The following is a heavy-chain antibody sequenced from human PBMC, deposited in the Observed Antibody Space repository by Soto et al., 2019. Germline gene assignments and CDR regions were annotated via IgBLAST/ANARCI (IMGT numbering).Heavy chain of an antibody. V-gene: IGHV3-9*01. Sequence: SLRLSCAASGFTFDDYAIRCVRQLPLKGLEWVSGINWNSGSIGYGDSVKGRFAISRDNAKNSLHLQMNSLSAEDTAFYYCVKDESINWYSGHFRHWGQGTLVTVSS. CDR2: INWNSGSI. D-gene: IGHD6-13*01. CDR3: VKDESINWYSGHFRH. CDR1: GFTFDDYA. J-gene: IGHJ1*01.